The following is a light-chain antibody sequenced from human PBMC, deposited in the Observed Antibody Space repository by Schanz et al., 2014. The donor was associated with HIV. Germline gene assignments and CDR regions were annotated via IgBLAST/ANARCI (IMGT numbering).Light chain of an antibody. CDR1: SADVGAYNF. CDR3: SSYATTDTVL. V-gene: IGLV2-14*03. CDR2: DVS. Sequence: QSALTQPASVSGSPGQSITISCTGTSADVGAYNFVSWYQQHPGKAPKVIIYDVSVRPSGVSNRFSGSKSGNTASLTISGLQAEDEADYYCSSYATTDTVLFGGGTNLTVL. J-gene: IGLJ2*01.